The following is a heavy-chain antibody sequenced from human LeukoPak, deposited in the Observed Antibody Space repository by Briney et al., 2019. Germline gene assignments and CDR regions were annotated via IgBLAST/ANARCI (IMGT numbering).Heavy chain of an antibody. Sequence: GGSLRLSCPVSGFTFSSYGMHWVRQAPGKGLEWVALIWYDGSNKYYADSVKGRLTISRDNSKNTLYLQMNSLRAEDTAVYYCAREGPRGNSQFDYWGQGTLVTVSS. CDR3: AREGPRGNSQFDY. D-gene: IGHD2/OR15-2a*01. V-gene: IGHV3-33*01. CDR1: GFTFSSYG. CDR2: IWYDGSNK. J-gene: IGHJ4*02.